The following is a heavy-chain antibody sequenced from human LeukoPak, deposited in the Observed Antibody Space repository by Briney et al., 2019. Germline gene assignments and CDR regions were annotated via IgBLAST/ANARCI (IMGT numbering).Heavy chain of an antibody. CDR2: IYYSGSA. CDR3: ASGYCSGGSCYWEYFDY. CDR1: GGSISSGDYY. J-gene: IGHJ4*02. Sequence: SQTLSLTCTVSGGSISSGDYYWSWLRQHPGKGLEWIGYIYYSGSAYYNPSLISRLTISVDTSKNQFSLKLSSVTAADTAVYYCASGYCSGGSCYWEYFDYWGQGTLVTVSS. V-gene: IGHV4-31*03. D-gene: IGHD2-15*01.